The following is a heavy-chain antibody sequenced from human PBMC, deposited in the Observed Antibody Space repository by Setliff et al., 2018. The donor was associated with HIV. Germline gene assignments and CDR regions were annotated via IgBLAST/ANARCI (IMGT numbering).Heavy chain of an antibody. CDR3: AREGIAAAGSYSYGFGQIDY. CDR1: GLTFSSYT. Sequence: GGSLRLSCAASGLTFSSYTMNWVRQAPGKGLEWVSSISSSSSTIYYADSVKGRFTISRDNAKNSLYLQMNSLRAEDTAVYYCAREGIAAAGSYSYGFGQIDYWGQGTLVTVSS. D-gene: IGHD6-13*01. V-gene: IGHV3-48*01. CDR2: ISSSSSTI. J-gene: IGHJ4*02.